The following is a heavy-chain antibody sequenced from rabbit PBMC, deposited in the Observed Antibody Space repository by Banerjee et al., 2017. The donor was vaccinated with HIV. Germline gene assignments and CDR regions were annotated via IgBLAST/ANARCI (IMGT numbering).Heavy chain of an antibody. CDR1: GFDISNYNM. CDR3: AGAGSGYATRAFDP. J-gene: IGHJ2*01. CDR2: INTLGSA. D-gene: IGHD8-1*01. V-gene: IGHV1S45*01. Sequence: QEQLKETGGGLVQPEGSLTLTCKASGFDISNYNMQWVRQSPGKGLESIGFINTLGSAYYASWAKGRFTISKTSSTTVTLQMTSLTAADTATYFCAGAGSGYATRAFDPWGQGTLVTVS.